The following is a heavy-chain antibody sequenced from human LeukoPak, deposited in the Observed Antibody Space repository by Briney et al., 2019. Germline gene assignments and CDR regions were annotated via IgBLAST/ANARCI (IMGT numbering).Heavy chain of an antibody. CDR1: GGSISSYY. D-gene: IGHD4-17*01. CDR3: ARDFYGDYGTDP. J-gene: IGHJ5*02. V-gene: IGHV4-4*07. CDR2: IYTSGST. Sequence: PSETLSLTCTVSGGSISSYYWSWIGQPAGKGLERIGRIYTSGSTNYNPSLKSRVTMSVDTSKNQFSLKLSSVTAADTAVYYCARDFYGDYGTDPWGQGTLVTVSS.